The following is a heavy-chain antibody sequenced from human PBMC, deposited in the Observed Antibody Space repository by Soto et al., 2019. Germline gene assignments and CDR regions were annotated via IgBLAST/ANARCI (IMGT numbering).Heavy chain of an antibody. V-gene: IGHV4-38-2*01. Sequence: SETLSLTCAVSGYSISSGYYWGWIRQPPGKGLEWIGSIYHSGSTYYNPSLKSQVTISVDTSKNQFSLKLSSVTAADTAVYYCVRVGGGDYYGSGSYYNNWFDPWGQGTLVTVSS. CDR3: VRVGGGDYYGSGSYYNNWFDP. J-gene: IGHJ5*02. CDR1: GYSISSGYY. D-gene: IGHD3-10*01. CDR2: IYHSGST.